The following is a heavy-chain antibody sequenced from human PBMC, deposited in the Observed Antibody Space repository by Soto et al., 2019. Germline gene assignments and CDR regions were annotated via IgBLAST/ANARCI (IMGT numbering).Heavy chain of an antibody. CDR1: GFSLSTSGVG. CDR3: AHRRPGYYFDY. CDR2: IYWDDDK. V-gene: IGHV2-5*02. J-gene: IGHJ4*02. Sequence: QITLKESGPALVKPTQTLTLTCTFSGFSLSTSGVGVGWIRQPPGKALEWLALIYWDDDKRYSPSLKSRLTITKDTSKNQVVLTMTNMDPEDTATYFCAHRRPGYYFDYWGQGTLVTVSS.